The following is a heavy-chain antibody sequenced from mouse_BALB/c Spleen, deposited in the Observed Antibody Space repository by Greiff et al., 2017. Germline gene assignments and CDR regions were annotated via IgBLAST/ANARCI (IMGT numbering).Heavy chain of an antibody. CDR2: ISSGGST. CDR3: AREGVPAWFAY. J-gene: IGHJ3*01. Sequence: EVQGVESGGGLVKPGGSLKLSCAASGFTFSSYAMSWVRQTPEKRLEWVASISSGGSTYYPDSVKGRFTISRDNARNILYLQMSSLRSEDTAMYYCAREGVPAWFAYWGQGTLVTVSA. V-gene: IGHV5-6-5*01. CDR1: GFTFSSYA.